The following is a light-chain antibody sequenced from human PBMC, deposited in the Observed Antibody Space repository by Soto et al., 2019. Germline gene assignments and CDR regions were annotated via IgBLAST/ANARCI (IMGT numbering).Light chain of an antibody. CDR1: QTVERW. CDR3: QQSYSSPPT. Sequence: DIQMTQSPSTLSASVGDRVIITCRASQTVERWMAWYQQKPGKAPKLLISDVSTLERGVPSRFSGSGSATEFTLTISGLQPDDFATYYCQQSYSSPPTFGQGTKVEIK. J-gene: IGKJ1*01. CDR2: DVS. V-gene: IGKV1-5*01.